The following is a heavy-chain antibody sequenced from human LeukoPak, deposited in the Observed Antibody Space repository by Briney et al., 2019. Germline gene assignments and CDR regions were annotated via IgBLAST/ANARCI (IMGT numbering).Heavy chain of an antibody. V-gene: IGHV1-69*13. Sequence: APVEVSLKAFGGNFSSYAFSWVRQAPWQGPEWMGGIIPIFGTANYAQKFQGRVTITADESTSTAYMELSSLRSEDTAVYYCARGEGDYSWFDPWGQGTLVTVSS. D-gene: IGHD2-21*02. CDR1: GGNFSSYA. CDR3: ARGEGDYSWFDP. J-gene: IGHJ5*02. CDR2: IIPIFGTA.